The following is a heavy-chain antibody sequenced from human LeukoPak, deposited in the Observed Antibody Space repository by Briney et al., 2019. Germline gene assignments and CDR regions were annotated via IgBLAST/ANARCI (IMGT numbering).Heavy chain of an antibody. J-gene: IGHJ3*02. CDR2: ISSSSSTI. CDR3: ARGGRMVRGVIMDDAFDI. CDR1: GFTFSSCE. V-gene: IGHV3-48*03. D-gene: IGHD3-10*01. Sequence: PGGSLRLSCAVSGFTFSSCEMNWVRQAPGKGLEWVSYISSSSSTIYYADSVKGRFTISRDNAKNSLYLQMNSLRAEDTAVYYCARGGRMVRGVIMDDAFDIWGQGTMVTVSS.